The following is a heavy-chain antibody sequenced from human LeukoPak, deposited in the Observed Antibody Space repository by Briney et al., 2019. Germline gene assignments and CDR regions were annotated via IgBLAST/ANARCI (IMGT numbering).Heavy chain of an antibody. V-gene: IGHV4-34*01. CDR3: ARGWRRHYDFWSGYLDY. D-gene: IGHD3-3*01. J-gene: IGHJ4*02. Sequence: SETLSLTCAVYGGSFSGYYWSWIRQPPGKGWEWIGEINHSGSTNYNPSLKSRVTISVDASKNQFSLKLSSVTAADTAVYYCARGWRRHYDFWSGYLDYWGQGTLVTVSS. CDR1: GGSFSGYY. CDR2: INHSGST.